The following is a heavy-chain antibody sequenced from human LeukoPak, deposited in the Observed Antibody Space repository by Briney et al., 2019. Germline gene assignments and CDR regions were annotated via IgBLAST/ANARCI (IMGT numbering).Heavy chain of an antibody. CDR1: GGTFSSYA. CDR3: ARGHIVGATYYYYYMDV. J-gene: IGHJ6*03. D-gene: IGHD1-26*01. CDR2: IIPIFGTA. Sequence: SVKVSCKASGGTFSSYAISWVRQAPGQGLEWMGGIIPIFGTANYAQKFQGRVTITTDESTSTAYMALSSLRSEDTAVYYCARGHIVGATYYYYYMDVWGKGTTVTVSS. V-gene: IGHV1-69*05.